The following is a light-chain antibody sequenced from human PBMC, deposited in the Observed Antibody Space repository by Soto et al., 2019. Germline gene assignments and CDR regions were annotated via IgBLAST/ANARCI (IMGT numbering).Light chain of an antibody. CDR2: WAS. J-gene: IGKJ1*01. V-gene: IGKV4-1*01. Sequence: DIVMTQSPDSLAVSRGERATINCKSSQSVLYSSNNKNYLAWYQQKPGQPPKLLIYWASTRESGVPDRFSGSGSGTDFTLTISSLQAEDVAFYYCQQYYSTPTWTFGQGTKVEIK. CDR3: QQYYSTPTWT. CDR1: QSVLYSSNNKNY.